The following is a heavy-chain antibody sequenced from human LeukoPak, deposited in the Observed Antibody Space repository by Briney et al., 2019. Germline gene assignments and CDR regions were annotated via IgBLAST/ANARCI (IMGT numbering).Heavy chain of an antibody. J-gene: IGHJ4*02. Sequence: SETLSLTCTVSGGSISSSGSYWGWIRQPPGERLEWIGSIYHSGSTYYNPSLKSRVTISVDTSKNQFSLKLSSVTAADTAVYYCARSVVAAGVWAPPNYYFDYWGQGTLVTVSS. CDR2: IYHSGST. CDR1: GGSISSSGSY. V-gene: IGHV4-39*07. CDR3: ARSVVAAGVWAPPNYYFDY. D-gene: IGHD3-22*01.